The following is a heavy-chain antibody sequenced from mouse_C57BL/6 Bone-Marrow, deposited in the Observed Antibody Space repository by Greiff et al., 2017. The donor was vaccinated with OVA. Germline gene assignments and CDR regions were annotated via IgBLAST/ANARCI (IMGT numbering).Heavy chain of an antibody. Sequence: QVTLKESGAELARPGASVKLSCKASGYTFTSYGISWVKQRTGQGLEWIGEIYPRSGNTYYNEKFKGKATLTADKSSSTAYMELRSLTSEDSAVYFCARLGSLHYFDYWGQGTTLTVSS. D-gene: IGHD1-1*01. J-gene: IGHJ2*01. CDR3: ARLGSLHYFDY. CDR2: IYPRSGNT. V-gene: IGHV1-81*01. CDR1: GYTFTSYG.